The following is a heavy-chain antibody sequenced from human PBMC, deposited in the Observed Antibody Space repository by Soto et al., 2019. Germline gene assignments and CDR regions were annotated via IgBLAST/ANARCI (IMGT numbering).Heavy chain of an antibody. CDR1: GFSFSSHS. CDR3: AGAKGWPDISFHP. J-gene: IGHJ1*01. D-gene: IGHD3-9*01. CDR2: ISSTSSII. Sequence: EVQLVEAGGGLVQPGGFLRLSCAASGFSFSSHSMNWVRQAPGKGLEWVSYISSTSSIIYYADSVKGRFTTSRDNAKNSLSLQMNSLRDVDTAVYYCAGAKGWPDISFHPWGQGTLVIVSS. V-gene: IGHV3-48*02.